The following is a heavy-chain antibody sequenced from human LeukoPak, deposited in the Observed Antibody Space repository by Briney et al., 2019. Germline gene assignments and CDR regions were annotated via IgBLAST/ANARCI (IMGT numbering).Heavy chain of an antibody. Sequence: PGESLRLSCAASGFRFSAFWMHWVRQIPGKGLVWVSRISPDGSTTTYADSVTGRFTISRDNVKNKMYLQMNSLRAEDTAVYYCISDSEGRSGGDDWGQGTQVTVSS. D-gene: IGHD1-26*01. CDR3: ISDSEGRSGGDD. J-gene: IGHJ4*01. CDR2: ISPDGSTT. V-gene: IGHV3-74*03. CDR1: GFRFSAFW.